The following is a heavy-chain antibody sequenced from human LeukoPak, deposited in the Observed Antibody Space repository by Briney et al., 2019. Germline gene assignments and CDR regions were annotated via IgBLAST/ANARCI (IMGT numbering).Heavy chain of an antibody. CDR2: ISGSGGST. CDR1: GFTFSSYA. Sequence: PGGSLRLSCAASGFTFSSYAMNWVRQAPGKGLEWVSAISGSGGSTYYADSVKGRFTISRDNAKNSLYLQMNSLRAEDTAVYYCAREDVVVVAAIYYYGMDVWGQGTTVTVSS. J-gene: IGHJ6*02. D-gene: IGHD2-15*01. V-gene: IGHV3-23*01. CDR3: AREDVVVVAAIYYYGMDV.